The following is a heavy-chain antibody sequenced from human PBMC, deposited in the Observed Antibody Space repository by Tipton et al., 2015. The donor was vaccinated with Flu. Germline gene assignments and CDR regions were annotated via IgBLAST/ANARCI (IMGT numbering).Heavy chain of an antibody. CDR3: ARAESSVWAGYYFGLDV. Sequence: TLSLTCTVSGGPISSGGDYWSWIRQHPGKGLEWIGRIHTSGTTYYKPSLKSRVTISIDTSKNSFSLKVGSVTAADTAIYFCARAESSVWAGYYFGLDVWGQGTTVTVSS. J-gene: IGHJ6*02. V-gene: IGHV4-61*02. D-gene: IGHD6-19*01. CDR2: IHTSGTT. CDR1: GGPISSGGDY.